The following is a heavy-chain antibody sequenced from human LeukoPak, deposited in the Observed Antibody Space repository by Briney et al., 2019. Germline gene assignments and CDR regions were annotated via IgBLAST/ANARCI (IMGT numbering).Heavy chain of an antibody. Sequence: GGSLRLSCAASGFTFSSYSMNWVRQAPGKGLEWVSSISSSSSYIYYADSVRGRFTISRDNSKNTLYLQMNSLRVEDTAVYFCARDPGAFPYFFDCWGQGTLVTVSS. V-gene: IGHV3-21*04. CDR3: ARDPGAFPYFFDC. CDR1: GFTFSSYS. D-gene: IGHD4/OR15-4a*01. J-gene: IGHJ4*02. CDR2: ISSSSSYI.